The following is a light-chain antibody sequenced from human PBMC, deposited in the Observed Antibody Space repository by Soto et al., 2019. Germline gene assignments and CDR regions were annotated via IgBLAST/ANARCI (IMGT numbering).Light chain of an antibody. CDR3: QVWDSITYHVV. J-gene: IGLJ2*01. V-gene: IGLV3-21*04. Sequence: SYELTQPPSVSVAPGKTARMTCGGDNIGSKSVHWYQQKPGQAPVLVIYYDVDRPSGIPERFSGSKSGNTATLTISRAEAADEADYYCQVWDSITYHVVFGGGTKLTVL. CDR1: NIGSKS. CDR2: YDV.